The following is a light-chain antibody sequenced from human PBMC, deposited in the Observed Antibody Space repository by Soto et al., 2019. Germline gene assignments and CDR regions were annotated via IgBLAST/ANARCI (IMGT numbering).Light chain of an antibody. CDR2: SNN. CDR3: AAWDDRLNGYV. Sequence: QSALAQPPSASGTPGQRVTISCSGSSSNIGSNTVNWYQQLPGTAPKLLIYSNNQRPSGVPDRFSGSKSGTSVSLAISGLQSEDEADYYCAAWDDRLNGYVFGTGTKVTV. CDR1: SSNIGSNT. J-gene: IGLJ1*01. V-gene: IGLV1-44*01.